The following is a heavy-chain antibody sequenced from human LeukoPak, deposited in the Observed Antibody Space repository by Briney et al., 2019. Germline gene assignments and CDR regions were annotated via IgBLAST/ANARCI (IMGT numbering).Heavy chain of an antibody. CDR2: IIPIFGTA. J-gene: IGHJ1*01. V-gene: IGHV1-69*13. CDR3: ARILSSSWYEYFHH. D-gene: IGHD6-19*01. Sequence: GASVKVSCKASGYTFSSYGIIWVRQAPGQGLEWMGAIIPIFGTANYAQKFQGRVTITADESTSTAYMELSSLRSEDTAVYYCARILSSSWYEYFHHWGQGTLVTVSS. CDR1: GYTFSSYG.